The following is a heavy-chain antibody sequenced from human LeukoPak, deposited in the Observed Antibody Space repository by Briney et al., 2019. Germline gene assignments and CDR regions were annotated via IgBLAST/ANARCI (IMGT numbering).Heavy chain of an antibody. D-gene: IGHD3-3*01. Sequence: GGSLGLSCAASGFTFSSYSMNWVRQAPGKGLEWVSYISSSSSTIYYADSVKGRFTISRDNAKNSLYLQMNSLRVEDTAVYYCARDFWSGSPDWGQGTLVTVSS. CDR2: ISSSSSTI. CDR1: GFTFSSYS. J-gene: IGHJ4*02. CDR3: ARDFWSGSPD. V-gene: IGHV3-48*01.